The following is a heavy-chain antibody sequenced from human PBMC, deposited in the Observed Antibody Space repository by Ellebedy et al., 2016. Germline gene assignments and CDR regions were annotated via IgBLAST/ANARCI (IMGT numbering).Heavy chain of an antibody. CDR2: MNQDGNKK. CDR1: GFTFSRNW. CDR3: ARGDYGDYIGYAFDI. D-gene: IGHD4-17*01. Sequence: GGSLRLSXAAPGFTFSRNWMTWVRQAPGKGLEWVANMNQDGNKKYYVDSVKGRFTISRDNAKNSLYLQMNSLRAEDTAVYYCARGDYGDYIGYAFDIWGQGTMVTVSS. V-gene: IGHV3-7*01. J-gene: IGHJ3*02.